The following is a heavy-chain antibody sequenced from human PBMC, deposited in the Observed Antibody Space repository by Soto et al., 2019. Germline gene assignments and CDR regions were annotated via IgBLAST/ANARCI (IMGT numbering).Heavy chain of an antibody. J-gene: IGHJ4*02. CDR2: LYNGGSTFSGST. D-gene: IGHD3-16*01. V-gene: IGHV4-31*03. CDR3: APGGADTKVDS. Sequence: QVQLQESGPGLVKPSQTLSLTCTVSGGSISSGYSCWSWIRQHPGEGLEWIGFLYNGGSTFSGSTSSTPPLQSRATRSVDTSSNQFPLQLTSVTAADTAVYYCAPGGADTKVDSWGQGTLVAVSS. CDR1: GGSISSGYSC.